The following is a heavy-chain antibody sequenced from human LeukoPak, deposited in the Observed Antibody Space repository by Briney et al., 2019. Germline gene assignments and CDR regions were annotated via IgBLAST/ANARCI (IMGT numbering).Heavy chain of an antibody. D-gene: IGHD2-8*01. CDR3: ARERLLLYAMDC. Sequence: GGSLRLSCTASGFSFCDYAMSWVRQAPGKGLEWVANIREDGSEKYYVDSVKGRFSISRDNAKNSLFLQMNSLRAEDTAVYFCARERLLLYAMDCWGQGSPVTVSS. CDR1: GFSFCDYA. CDR2: IREDGSEK. V-gene: IGHV3-7*03. J-gene: IGHJ4*02.